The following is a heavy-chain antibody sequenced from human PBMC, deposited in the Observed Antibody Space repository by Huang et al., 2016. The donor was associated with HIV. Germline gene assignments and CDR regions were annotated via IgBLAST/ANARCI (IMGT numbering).Heavy chain of an antibody. CDR2: IRNDGMKK. J-gene: IGHJ4*02. D-gene: IGHD3-22*01. CDR1: GFILSNYV. CDR3: ARGDYYDSSGYHPGYFDY. Sequence: VQLIESGGGVVQPGKSLRLSCSTSGFILSNYVLHWVRQAPGNGLKGVAFIRNDGMKKKDADSVRGRFTVGRDNGNNTLFLQMRSLGVDDTAVYYCARGDYYDSSGYHPGYFDYWGQGILVTVSS. V-gene: IGHV3-33*04.